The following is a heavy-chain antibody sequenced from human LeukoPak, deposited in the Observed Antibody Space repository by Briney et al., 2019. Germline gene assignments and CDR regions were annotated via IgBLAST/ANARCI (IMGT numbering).Heavy chain of an antibody. V-gene: IGHV3-53*01. CDR1: GFSVSDNY. CDR3: ARGGAYGSGNHYRGGAFDI. CDR2: IYRGGST. D-gene: IGHD3-10*01. Sequence: SGGSLRLSCATSGFSVSDNYMTWVLQAPGKGLEWVSVIYRGGSTYYADSVKGRFTISRDNSKNMVYLQMNSLRVEDTAVYYCARGGAYGSGNHYRGGAFDIWGQGTMVTVSS. J-gene: IGHJ3*02.